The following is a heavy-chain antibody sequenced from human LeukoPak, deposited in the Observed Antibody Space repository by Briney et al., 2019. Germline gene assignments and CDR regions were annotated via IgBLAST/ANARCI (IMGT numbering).Heavy chain of an antibody. CDR2: IIPIFGTA. CDR1: GGTFSSYA. CDR3: ARDRRHYYYYMDV. J-gene: IGHJ6*03. Sequence: SVKVSCKASGGTFSSYAISWVRQAPGRGLEWMGRIIPIFGTANYAQKFQGRVTITTDESTSTAYMELSSLRSEDTAVYYCARDRRHYYYYMDVWGKGTTVTVSS. V-gene: IGHV1-69*05.